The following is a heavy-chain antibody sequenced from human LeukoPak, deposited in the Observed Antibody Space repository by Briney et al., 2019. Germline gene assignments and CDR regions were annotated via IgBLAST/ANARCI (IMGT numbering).Heavy chain of an antibody. CDR1: GFTFRNHW. J-gene: IGHJ4*02. CDR3: ARDQRVTGRPDIDY. D-gene: IGHD6-6*01. CDR2: ISSDGSST. Sequence: GGSLRLSCAASGFTFRNHWMHWVRQTPGKGLVWVSRISSDGSSTTYADSVKGRFTISRDDAKNTLYLQMNNLRAEDTAMYYCARDQRVTGRPDIDYWGQGTLVIVSS. V-gene: IGHV3-74*03.